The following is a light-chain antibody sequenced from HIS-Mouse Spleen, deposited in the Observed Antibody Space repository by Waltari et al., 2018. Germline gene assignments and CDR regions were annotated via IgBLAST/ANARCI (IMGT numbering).Light chain of an antibody. Sequence: SYVLTQPPSVSVAPGKTARITCGGNNIGSKSVHWYRQKPGQAPVLVVYDDSHRPSGIPERFSGSNSGNTATLTISRVEAGDEADYYCQVWDSSSDHVVFGGGTKLTVL. CDR2: DDS. CDR3: QVWDSSSDHVV. CDR1: NIGSKS. V-gene: IGLV3-21*03. J-gene: IGLJ2*01.